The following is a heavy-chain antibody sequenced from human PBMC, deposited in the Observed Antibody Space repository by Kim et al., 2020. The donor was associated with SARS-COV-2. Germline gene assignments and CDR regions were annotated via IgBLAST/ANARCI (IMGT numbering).Heavy chain of an antibody. V-gene: IGHV6-1*01. D-gene: IGHD3-3*01. CDR2: TYYRSKWYN. CDR3: ARDSGRGWVFGVVSLHGGYGMDV. Sequence: SQTLSLTCAISGDSVSSNSAAWNWIRQSPSRGLEWLGRTYYRSKWYNDYAVSVKSRITINPDTSKNQFSLQLNSVTPEDTAVYYCARDSGRGWVFGVVSLHGGYGMDVWGQGTTVTVSS. CDR1: GDSVSSNSAA. J-gene: IGHJ6*02.